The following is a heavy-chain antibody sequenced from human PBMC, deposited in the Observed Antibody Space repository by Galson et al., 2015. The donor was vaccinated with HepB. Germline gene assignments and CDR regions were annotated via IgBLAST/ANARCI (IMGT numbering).Heavy chain of an antibody. Sequence: SVKVSCKASGYTFTTYAVHWVRQAPGQSLEWMGWIKVGKDNRSYSQKFQGRVTITRDTSASTAYMELSSLTSEDTAVYYCARDRGCGGDCCGAFDVWGQGTMVTVSS. J-gene: IGHJ3*01. CDR1: GYTFTTYA. D-gene: IGHD2-21*01. CDR2: IKVGKDNR. CDR3: ARDRGCGGDCCGAFDV. V-gene: IGHV1-3*01.